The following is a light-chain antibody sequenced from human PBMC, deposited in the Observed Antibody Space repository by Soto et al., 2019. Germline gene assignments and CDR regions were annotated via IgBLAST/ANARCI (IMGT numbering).Light chain of an antibody. CDR3: QQYDNYPLT. V-gene: IGKV1-5*01. CDR1: QSINNW. J-gene: IGKJ4*01. Sequence: DIHLTQSPSSLSASVGDRVTITCRASQSINNWLAWYQQKPGKAPKFLIYDASNLESGVPSRFSGSASGTEFTLTISSLQPDDFATYYCQQYDNYPLTFGGGTKVDIK. CDR2: DAS.